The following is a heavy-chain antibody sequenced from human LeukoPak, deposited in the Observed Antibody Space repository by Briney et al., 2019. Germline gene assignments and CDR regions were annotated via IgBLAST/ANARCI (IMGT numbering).Heavy chain of an antibody. CDR1: GGSFSGYY. CDR3: ARGRNYSSSWYGGPFDY. D-gene: IGHD6-13*01. Sequence: SETLSLTCAVYGGSFSGYYWSWIRQPPGKGLEWIGEINHSGSTNYNPSLKSRVTISVDTSKNQFSLRLSSVTAADTAVYYCARGRNYSSSWYGGPFDYWGQGTLVTVSS. V-gene: IGHV4-34*01. J-gene: IGHJ4*02. CDR2: INHSGST.